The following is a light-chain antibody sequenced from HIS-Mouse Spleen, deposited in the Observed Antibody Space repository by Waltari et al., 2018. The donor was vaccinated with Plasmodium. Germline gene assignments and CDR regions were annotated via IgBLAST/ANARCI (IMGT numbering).Light chain of an antibody. CDR3: QSADSSGTPNWV. J-gene: IGLJ3*02. Sequence: SYELTQQPSVSVSPGQTARITCPGDASPKQYAYCSQQKPGQTPVLVIYKDSERPSGNPERFSGSSSGTTVTLTISGVQAEDEADYYCQSADSSGTPNWVFGGGTKLTVL. CDR1: ASPKQY. CDR2: KDS. V-gene: IGLV3-25*03.